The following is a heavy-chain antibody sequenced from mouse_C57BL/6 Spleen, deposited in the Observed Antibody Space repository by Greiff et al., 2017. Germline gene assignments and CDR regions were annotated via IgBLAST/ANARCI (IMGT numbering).Heavy chain of an antibody. Sequence: QVQLQQSGAELARPGASVKMSCTASGYTFTSYTMHWVKQRPGQGLEWIGYINPSSGYTKYTQKFKDKATLTADKSSSTAYMQLSSLTSEDSAVYYCASSGYAMDYWGQGTSVTVSS. CDR3: ASSGYAMDY. CDR1: GYTFTSYT. J-gene: IGHJ4*01. V-gene: IGHV1-4*01. D-gene: IGHD3-1*01. CDR2: INPSSGYT.